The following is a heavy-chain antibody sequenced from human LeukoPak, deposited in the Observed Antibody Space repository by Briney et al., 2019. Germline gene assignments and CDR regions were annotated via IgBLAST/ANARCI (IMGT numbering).Heavy chain of an antibody. D-gene: IGHD6-25*01. J-gene: IGHJ2*01. CDR2: IYYSGST. CDR3: ARQGGGFWYFDL. V-gene: IGHV4-59*08. Sequence: SETPSLTCTVSGGSISSYYWSWIRQPPGKGLEWIGYIYYSGSTNYNPSLKSRVTISVDTSKNQFFLKLSSVTAADTAVYYCARQGGGFWYFDLWGRGTLVTVSS. CDR1: GGSISSYY.